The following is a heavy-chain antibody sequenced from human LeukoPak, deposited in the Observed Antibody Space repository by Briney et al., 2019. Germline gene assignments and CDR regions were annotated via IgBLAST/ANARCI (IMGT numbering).Heavy chain of an antibody. D-gene: IGHD3-22*01. V-gene: IGHV3-23*01. CDR3: AKDGLLRTRDDY. Sequence: PGGSLRLSCAASGFTFSRSAMTWVRQTPGKGLDWVSSISSSGNTYYADSVKGRFTISRDNSKNMLYLQMNSLRAEDAAVYYCAKDGLLRTRDDYWGQGTLVTVSS. CDR1: GFTFSRSA. J-gene: IGHJ4*02. CDR2: ISSSGNT.